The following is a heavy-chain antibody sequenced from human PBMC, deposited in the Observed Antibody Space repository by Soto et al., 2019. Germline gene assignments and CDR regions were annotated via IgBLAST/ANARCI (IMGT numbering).Heavy chain of an antibody. CDR2: IYYSGGT. V-gene: IGHV4-59*01. J-gene: IGHJ2*01. CDR3: ARKALPGWYPDL. Sequence: SETLSLTCTVSGVSISSYYWNWVRQSPGKGLEWIGYIYYSGGTNYNPSLKSRVTMSVDTSQSQFSLQLSSVTASDTAVYFCARKALPGWYPDLWGRGTLVTVSS. CDR1: GVSISSYY.